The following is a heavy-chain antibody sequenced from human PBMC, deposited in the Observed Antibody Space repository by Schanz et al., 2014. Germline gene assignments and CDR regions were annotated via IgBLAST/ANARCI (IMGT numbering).Heavy chain of an antibody. Sequence: QVQLVQSGAEVKKPGASVKVSCKASGYTFTSYDINWVRQATGQGLEWMGWMNSKTGNTGYAQRIQGRVTMTRNTSITTGYLELSSLRSGDTAVYYCTKGRTFGRWGQGTLVTVSS. CDR2: MNSKTGNT. V-gene: IGHV1-8*01. CDR1: GYTFTSYD. D-gene: IGHD3-16*01. CDR3: TKGRTFGR. J-gene: IGHJ4*02.